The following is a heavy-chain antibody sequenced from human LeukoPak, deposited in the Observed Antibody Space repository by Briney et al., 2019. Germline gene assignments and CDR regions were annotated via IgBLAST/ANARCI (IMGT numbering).Heavy chain of an antibody. J-gene: IGHJ4*02. Sequence: VSVIYSGGSTYYADSVKGRFTISRDNSKNTLYLQMNSLRAEDTAVYYCARCGSSWYFDYWGQGTLVTVSS. V-gene: IGHV3-66*01. CDR3: ARCGSSWYFDY. D-gene: IGHD6-13*01. CDR2: IYSGGST.